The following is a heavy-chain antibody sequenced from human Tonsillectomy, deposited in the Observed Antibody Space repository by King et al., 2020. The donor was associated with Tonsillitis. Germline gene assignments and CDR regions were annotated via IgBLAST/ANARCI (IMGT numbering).Heavy chain of an antibody. CDR2: ILFDGNKK. V-gene: IGHV3-30*18. D-gene: IGHD3-22*01. CDR1: GFPFSSFD. CDR3: AKDHGDYYDSSSYFDY. J-gene: IGHJ4*02. Sequence: VQLVESGGAVVHLGRSLRLPCAPSGFPFSSFDMHWARQAPGRGLEWLAVILFDGNKKYYADSVKGRFTISRDNSRNTLYLRMSSLTAEDTAVYYCAKDHGDYYDSSSYFDYWGQGTLVTVSS.